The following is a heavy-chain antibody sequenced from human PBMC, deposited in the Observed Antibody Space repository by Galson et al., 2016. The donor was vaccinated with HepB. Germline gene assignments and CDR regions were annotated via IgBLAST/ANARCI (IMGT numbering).Heavy chain of an antibody. CDR3: ARRGAAGLD. V-gene: IGHV5-51*01. J-gene: IGHJ4*02. Sequence: QSGAEVKKSGESLKISCKASGSGFTRFWIGWVRQMPGKGLEWMGIIYPGDSDTRYSPSFQGQVTISADKSINTAFLQWSNLKASDTAMYYCARRGAAGLDWGQGTLVTVSS. CDR1: GSGFTRFW. CDR2: IYPGDSDT. D-gene: IGHD6-13*01.